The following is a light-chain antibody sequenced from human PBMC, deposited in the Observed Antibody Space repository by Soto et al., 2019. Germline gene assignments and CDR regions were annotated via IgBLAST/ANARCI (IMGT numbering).Light chain of an antibody. J-gene: IGLJ1*01. CDR1: SSEVGGYNY. CDR3: SSYTSGFYV. Sequence: QSVLTQPASVSGSPGQSITISCTGTSSEVGGYNYVSWYQQHPGKAPKLMIYDVSDRTSGVSNRFSGSMSGNTASLTISGFQAEDEADYYCSSYTSGFYVFGTGTKVTVL. CDR2: DVS. V-gene: IGLV2-14*01.